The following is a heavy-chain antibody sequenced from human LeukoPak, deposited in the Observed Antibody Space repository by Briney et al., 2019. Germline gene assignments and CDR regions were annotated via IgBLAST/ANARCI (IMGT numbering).Heavy chain of an antibody. CDR1: GFTFSSYA. CDR3: AKEVYSDSSGYFDY. D-gene: IGHD3-22*01. CDR2: ISGSGTST. V-gene: IGHV3-23*01. Sequence: GGPLRLSCAASGFTFSSYAMSWVRQAPGKGLEWVSGISGSGTSTYYADSVKGRFTISRDNSKNALYLQMNSLRADETAVYYCAKEVYSDSSGYFDYWGQGTLVTVSS. J-gene: IGHJ4*02.